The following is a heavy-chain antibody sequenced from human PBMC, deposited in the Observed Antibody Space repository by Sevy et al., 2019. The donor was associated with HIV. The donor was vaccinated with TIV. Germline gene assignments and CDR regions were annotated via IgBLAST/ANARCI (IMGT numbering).Heavy chain of an antibody. D-gene: IGHD2-15*01. CDR3: ARDQGCSGGSCFLKSYYYYGMDV. V-gene: IGHV3-48*02. Sequence: GGSLRLSCAASGFTFSSYSMNWVRQAPGKGLEWVSYISSSSTIYYADSVKGRFTISRDNAKNSRYLQMNSLRDEDTAVYYCARDQGCSGGSCFLKSYYYYGMDVWGQGTTVTVSS. CDR1: GFTFSSYS. CDR2: ISSSSTI. J-gene: IGHJ6*02.